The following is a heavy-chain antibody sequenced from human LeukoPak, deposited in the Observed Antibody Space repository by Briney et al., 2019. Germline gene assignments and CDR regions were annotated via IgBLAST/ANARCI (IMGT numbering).Heavy chain of an antibody. J-gene: IGHJ3*02. D-gene: IGHD1-20*01. CDR2: INHSGST. CDR3: ARGVNNWNVDVFDI. Sequence: ASETLSLTCAVYGESFSGYYWTWIRQPPGKGLEWIGEINHSGSTNYNPSLKSRVTISVDTSKNQFSLKLNSVTAADTAVYYCARGVNNWNVDVFDIWGQGTMVTVSS. V-gene: IGHV4-34*01. CDR1: GESFSGYY.